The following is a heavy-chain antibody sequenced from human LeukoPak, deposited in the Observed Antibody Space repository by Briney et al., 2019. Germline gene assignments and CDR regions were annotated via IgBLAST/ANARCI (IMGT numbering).Heavy chain of an antibody. CDR1: GGSISSYY. V-gene: IGHV4-59*08. CDR3: ARLTGPNWFDP. D-gene: IGHD1-14*01. Sequence: PSETLSLTCTVSGGSISSYYWSWIRQPPGKGLEWIGYIYYSGSTNYNPSLKCRVTISVDTSKNQFSLKLSSVTAADTAVYYCARLTGPNWFDPWGQGTLVTVSS. CDR2: IYYSGST. J-gene: IGHJ5*02.